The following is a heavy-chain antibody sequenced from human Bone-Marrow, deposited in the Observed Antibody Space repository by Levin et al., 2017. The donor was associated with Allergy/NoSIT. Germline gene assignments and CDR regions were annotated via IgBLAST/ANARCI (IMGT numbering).Heavy chain of an antibody. Sequence: ASVKVSCKVSGYTLTELFMHWVRQAPGKGLEWMGGFDPEDGETTYAQKFQGRVIMTEDSSTDTAYMELRSLRSEDTAVYYCATYTTDTSGYYSIGWFDFWGQGTLAIVSS. CDR3: ATYTTDTSGYYSIGWFDF. J-gene: IGHJ5*01. V-gene: IGHV1-24*01. CDR2: FDPEDGET. CDR1: GYTLTELF. D-gene: IGHD5-12*01.